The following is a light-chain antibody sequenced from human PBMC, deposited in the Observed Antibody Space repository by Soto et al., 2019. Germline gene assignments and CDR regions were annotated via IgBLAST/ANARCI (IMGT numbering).Light chain of an antibody. CDR1: QNIDNY. Sequence: DIEMTQSPSSLSASVGDRTTITCRASQNIDNYLNWYQQKPGKAPKLLIYAASSLQSGVPSRFSGSGSGTDFTLTISSLQPEDFATYYCQQSYSTPPVTFGQGTRLEIK. J-gene: IGKJ5*01. CDR2: AAS. CDR3: QQSYSTPPVT. V-gene: IGKV1-39*01.